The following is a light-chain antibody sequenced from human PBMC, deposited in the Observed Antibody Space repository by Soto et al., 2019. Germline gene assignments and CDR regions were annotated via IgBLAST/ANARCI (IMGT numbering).Light chain of an antibody. J-gene: IGLJ3*02. CDR2: EFI. Sequence: QSVLTPPASVSVSPGQSITIACTGTSTDIGGYNYVSWFQQHPGKAPKHILYEFIHRPSGVSNRFSDSKSGNTASLTISGLQAEDEADYYCTSYTGSSTWVFGGGTKLTVL. CDR3: TSYTGSSTWV. CDR1: STDIGGYNY. V-gene: IGLV2-14*01.